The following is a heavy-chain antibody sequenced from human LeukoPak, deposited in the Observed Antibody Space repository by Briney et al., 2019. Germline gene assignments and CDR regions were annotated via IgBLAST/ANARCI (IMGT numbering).Heavy chain of an antibody. CDR1: GFSFSTYA. D-gene: IGHD2-2*01. CDR2: ISTNGDST. Sequence: GGSLRLSCAASGFSFSTYAMHWVRQAPGKGLEYVSAISTNGDSTYYADSLKGRFTISRDNYKNTMFLQMGSLRADDMAVYYCARWGSTSCYDYWGQGTLVTVSS. CDR3: ARWGSTSCYDY. J-gene: IGHJ4*02. V-gene: IGHV3-64*02.